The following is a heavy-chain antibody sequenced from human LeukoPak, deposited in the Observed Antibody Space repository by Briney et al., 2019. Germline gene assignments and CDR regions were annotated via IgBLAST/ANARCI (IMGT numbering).Heavy chain of an antibody. D-gene: IGHD2-2*01. Sequence: GGSLRLTCVASEFRFGRDWISWVRQAPGKGLEWVACIKQDGSEEYYVGSVRGRFTVSVDNGKNSLYLQMNSLRAEDTARYYCATLDSTKSVFWGRGTAITVSS. V-gene: IGHV3-7*01. CDR2: IKQDGSEE. CDR1: EFRFGRDW. CDR3: ATLDSTKSVF. J-gene: IGHJ1*01.